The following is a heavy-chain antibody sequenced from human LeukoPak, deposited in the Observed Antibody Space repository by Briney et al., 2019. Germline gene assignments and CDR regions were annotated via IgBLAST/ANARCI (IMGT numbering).Heavy chain of an antibody. V-gene: IGHV1-24*01. CDR3: ATDLIGPWFGELLAPSHDY. Sequence: ASVKVSCKVSGYTLTELSMHWVRQAPGKGLEWMGGFDPEDGETIYAQKFQGRVTMTEDTSTDTAYMELSSLRSEDTAVYYCATDLIGPWFGELLAPSHDYWGQGTLVTVSS. D-gene: IGHD3-10*01. CDR1: GYTLTELS. J-gene: IGHJ4*02. CDR2: FDPEDGET.